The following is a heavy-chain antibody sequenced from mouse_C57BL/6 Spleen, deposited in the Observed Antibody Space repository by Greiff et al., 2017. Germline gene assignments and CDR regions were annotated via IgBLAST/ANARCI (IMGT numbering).Heavy chain of an antibody. J-gene: IGHJ1*03. CDR1: GFNIKDYY. CDR2: IDPEDGET. D-gene: IGHD1-1*01. V-gene: IGHV14-2*01. Sequence: EVQLQQSGAELVKPGASVKLSCTASGFNIKDYYMHWVKQRTEQGLEWIGRIDPEDGETKYAPKFQGKATITADTSSNTAYLQLSSLTSEDTAVYYCARQPFTTVVATYVSHWYFDVWGTGTTVTVSS. CDR3: ARQPFTTVVATYVSHWYFDV.